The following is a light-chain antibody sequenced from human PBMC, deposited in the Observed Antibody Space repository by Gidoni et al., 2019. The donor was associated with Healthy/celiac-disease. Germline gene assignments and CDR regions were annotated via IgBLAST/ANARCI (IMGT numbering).Light chain of an antibody. CDR1: QSISSW. J-gene: IGKJ2*01. V-gene: IGKV1-5*03. Sequence: TCRASQSISSWLAWYQQKPGKAPKLLIYKASSLESGVPSRFSGSGSGTEFTLTISSLQPDDFATYYCQQYNSYPYTFGQGTKLEIK. CDR3: QQYNSYPYT. CDR2: KAS.